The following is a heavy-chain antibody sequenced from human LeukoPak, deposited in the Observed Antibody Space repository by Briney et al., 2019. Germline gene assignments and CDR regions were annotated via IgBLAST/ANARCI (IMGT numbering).Heavy chain of an antibody. V-gene: IGHV1-69*13. D-gene: IGHD2-2*01. CDR1: GGTFSSYA. CDR3: ARSQDIVVVPAANHMYYYYMDV. J-gene: IGHJ6*03. Sequence: SVKVSCKASGGTFSSYAISWVRQAPGQGLEWMGGIIPIFGTANYAQKFQGRVTITADESTSTAYMELSSLRSEDTAVYYCARSQDIVVVPAANHMYYYYMDVWGKGTTVTISS. CDR2: IIPIFGTA.